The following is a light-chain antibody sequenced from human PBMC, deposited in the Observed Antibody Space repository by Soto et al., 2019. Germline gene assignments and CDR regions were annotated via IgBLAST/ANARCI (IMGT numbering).Light chain of an antibody. CDR3: QQYGSSPPLT. Sequence: EIVLTQSPATLSLSPGERATLSCRASQSISSFLAWYQQRPGQAPRLLIYGASSRATEIPDRFSGSGSGTDFTLTISRLEPEDFAVYYCQQYGSSPPLTFGGGTKVDIK. CDR1: QSISSF. V-gene: IGKV3-20*01. J-gene: IGKJ4*01. CDR2: GAS.